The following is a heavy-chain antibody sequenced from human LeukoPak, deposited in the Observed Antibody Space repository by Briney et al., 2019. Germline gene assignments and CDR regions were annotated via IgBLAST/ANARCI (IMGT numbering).Heavy chain of an antibody. Sequence: PGGSLRLSCAASGFTFSSYGMSWVRQAPGKGLEWVSSISSTGGTTYYADSVKGRFTISRDNAKNSLYLHMNSLRAEDTAVYYCARDYGGSSPFDYWGQGTLVTVSS. CDR3: ARDYGGSSPFDY. D-gene: IGHD4-23*01. CDR1: GFTFSSYG. CDR2: ISSTGGTT. V-gene: IGHV3-23*01. J-gene: IGHJ4*02.